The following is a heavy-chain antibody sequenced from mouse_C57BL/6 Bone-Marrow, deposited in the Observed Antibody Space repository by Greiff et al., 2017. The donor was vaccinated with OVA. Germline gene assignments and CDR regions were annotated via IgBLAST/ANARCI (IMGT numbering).Heavy chain of an antibody. J-gene: IGHJ2*01. CDR2: IYPGDGDT. Sequence: LVESGPELVKPGASVKISCKASGYAFSSSWMNWVKQRPGKGLEWIGRIYPGDGDTNYNGKFKGKATLTADKSSSTAYMQLSSLTSEDSAVYFCARSIYYGNPYYFDYWGQGTTLTVSS. V-gene: IGHV1-82*01. D-gene: IGHD2-1*01. CDR3: ARSIYYGNPYYFDY. CDR1: GYAFSSSW.